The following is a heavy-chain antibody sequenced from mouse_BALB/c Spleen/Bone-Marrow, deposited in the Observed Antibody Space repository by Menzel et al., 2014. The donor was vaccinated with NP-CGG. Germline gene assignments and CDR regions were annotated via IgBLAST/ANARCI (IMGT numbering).Heavy chain of an antibody. CDR1: GFTFSGYT. CDR3: ATLTGTAY. V-gene: IGHV5-12-2*01. CDR2: ITNGGGNT. D-gene: IGHD4-1*01. Sequence: EVMLVESGGGLVQPGGSLKLSCAASGFTFSGYTMSWVRQTPEKRLEWVAFITNGGGNTYYPDTVKGRFTISTDNAKNTLYLQMSSLKSEDSSIYYCATLTGTAYWGQGTLVTVSA. J-gene: IGHJ3*01.